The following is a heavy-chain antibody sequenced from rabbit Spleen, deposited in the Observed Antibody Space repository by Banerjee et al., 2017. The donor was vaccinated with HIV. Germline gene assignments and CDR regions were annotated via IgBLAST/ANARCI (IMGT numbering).Heavy chain of an antibody. CDR2: INIVTGKS. D-gene: IGHD1-1*01. CDR1: GFSLMVKVV. Sequence: EQLEESGGGLVSLEESLPLTWEPSGFSLMVKVVWCWVGQAPGKGLEWIACINIVTGKSVYASWAKGRFMMSRTSSTTVTLQMTSLTAADTATYFCARDLTDVIGWNFGWWGQGTLVTVS. CDR3: ARDLTDVIGWNFGW. J-gene: IGHJ4*01. V-gene: IGHV1S45*01.